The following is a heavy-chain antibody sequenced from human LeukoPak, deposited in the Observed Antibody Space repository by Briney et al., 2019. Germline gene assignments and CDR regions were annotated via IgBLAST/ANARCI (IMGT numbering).Heavy chain of an antibody. CDR3: ARGIKYSYASSDY. CDR2: ISSSSSYI. Sequence: KPGGSLRLSCAASGLTFSSYSMNWVRQAPGKGLEWVSSISSSSSYIYYADSVKGRFTISRDNAKNSLYLQLNSLRAEDTAVYYCARGIKYSYASSDYWGQVTLVSVSS. D-gene: IGHD5-18*01. J-gene: IGHJ4*02. V-gene: IGHV3-21*01. CDR1: GLTFSSYS.